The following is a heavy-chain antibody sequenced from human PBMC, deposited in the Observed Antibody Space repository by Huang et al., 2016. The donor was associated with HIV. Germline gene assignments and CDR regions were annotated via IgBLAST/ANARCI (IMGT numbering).Heavy chain of an antibody. CDR3: ARDPYYSNRWKRNDASFL. Sequence: VQLVQSGGEVMQPGASVRVSCKASGYDFGSYGMSWGRQAPGQGREWRGWIGSDSHDTSSEQKCQGRVTMTTDTSTTTTYMELRSLRSDDTAMYYCARDPYYSNRWKRNDASFLWGQGTMITVSS. J-gene: IGHJ3*01. V-gene: IGHV1-18*01. D-gene: IGHD4-4*01. CDR1: GYDFGSYG. CDR2: IGSDSHDT.